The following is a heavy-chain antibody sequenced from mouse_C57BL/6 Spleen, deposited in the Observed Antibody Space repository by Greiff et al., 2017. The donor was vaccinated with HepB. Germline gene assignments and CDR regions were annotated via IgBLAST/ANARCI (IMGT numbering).Heavy chain of an antibody. D-gene: IGHD2-13*01. CDR1: GFNIKDDY. J-gene: IGHJ2*01. V-gene: IGHV14-4*01. Sequence: VQLQQSGAELVRPGASVKLSCTASGFNIKDDYMHWVKQRPEQGLEWIGWIDPENGDTEYASKFQGKATITADTSSNTAYLQLSSLTSEDTAVYYCTADDSLFDYWGQGTTLTVSS. CDR2: IDPENGDT. CDR3: TADDSLFDY.